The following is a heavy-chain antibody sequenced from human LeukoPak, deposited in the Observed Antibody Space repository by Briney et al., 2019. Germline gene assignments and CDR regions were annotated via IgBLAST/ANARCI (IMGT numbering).Heavy chain of an antibody. Sequence: ASGKVSCKASGYTFTSYDINWVRQAPGQGLEWMGWMNPNSGNTGYAQKFQGRVTITRNTSISPAYMELSSLRSEDTAVYSCACASGRYYFDYWGQGTLVTVSS. J-gene: IGHJ4*02. CDR2: MNPNSGNT. CDR1: GYTFTSYD. CDR3: ACASGRYYFDY. V-gene: IGHV1-8*03.